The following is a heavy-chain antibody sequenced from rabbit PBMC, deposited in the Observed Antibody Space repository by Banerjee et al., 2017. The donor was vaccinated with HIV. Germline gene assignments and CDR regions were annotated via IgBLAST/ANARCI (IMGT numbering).Heavy chain of an antibody. J-gene: IGHJ6*01. V-gene: IGHV1S40*01. CDR3: VRDWTTNSGYGQYNL. D-gene: IGHD1-1*01. Sequence: VRQVPGKGLEWIACIYGGSDGTTYYASWAEGRFTISKTSSTTVTLRMTSLTAADTATYFCVRDWTTNSGYGQYNLWGPGTL. CDR2: IYGGSDGTT.